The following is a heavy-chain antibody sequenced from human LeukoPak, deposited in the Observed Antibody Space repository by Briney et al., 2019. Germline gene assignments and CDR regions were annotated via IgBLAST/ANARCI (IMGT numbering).Heavy chain of an antibody. CDR2: ISTNTGNA. D-gene: IGHD3/OR15-3a*01. CDR3: ARRTGYNFCYLDV. J-gene: IGHJ6*02. Sequence: ASVKVSCKASGYIFTQYGISWVRQAPGQGLEWMAWISTNTGNADHAQKFQGRVTMTTDTSTSTAYMELRSLTSDDTAMYYRARRTGYNFCYLDVWGQGTTVIVSS. CDR1: GYIFTQYG. V-gene: IGHV1-18*01.